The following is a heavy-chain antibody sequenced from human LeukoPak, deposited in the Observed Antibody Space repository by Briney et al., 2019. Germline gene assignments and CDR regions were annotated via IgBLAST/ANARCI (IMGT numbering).Heavy chain of an antibody. CDR1: GYTFTGYY. CDR2: INGNTGGT. Sequence: ASVKVSCKASGYTFTGYYMHWVRQAPGQGLEWMGWINGNTGGTLYAQKFQGRVTMTRDTSITTAYMELNSLRAEDTALYYCAKDRRQQLVRGAFDYWGQGTLVTVSS. CDR3: AKDRRQQLVRGAFDY. J-gene: IGHJ4*02. V-gene: IGHV1-2*02. D-gene: IGHD6-13*01.